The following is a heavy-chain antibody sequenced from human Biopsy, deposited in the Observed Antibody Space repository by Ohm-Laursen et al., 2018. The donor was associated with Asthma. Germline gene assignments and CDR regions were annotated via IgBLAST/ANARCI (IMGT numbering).Heavy chain of an antibody. CDR1: ADSISSNNFY. Sequence: PSDTLSLTWAVSADSISSNNFYWGWIRQPPGKGLEWIATISYTGSTYYNPSLKSRVTISVDTSKNQFSLKLSSVTAADTAVYYCARHSGNYYAQLNYWGQGTLVTVSS. D-gene: IGHD1-26*01. CDR3: ARHSGNYYAQLNY. CDR2: ISYTGST. J-gene: IGHJ4*02. V-gene: IGHV4-39*01.